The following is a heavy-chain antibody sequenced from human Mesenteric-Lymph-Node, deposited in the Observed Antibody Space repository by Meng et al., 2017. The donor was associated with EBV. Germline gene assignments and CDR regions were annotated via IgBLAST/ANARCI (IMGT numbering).Heavy chain of an antibody. V-gene: IGHV4-34*01. J-gene: IGHJ4*02. Sequence: QVQLQQLGAGLLKPSETLSLTCAVYGGSFSGYYWSWIRQPPGKGLEWIGEINPSGGTNYSPSLKSRVTISLDTSKNQFSLKLSSVTAADTAVYYCARSTRGYSSSWFDYWSQGTLVTVSS. CDR2: INPSGGT. D-gene: IGHD6-13*01. CDR3: ARSTRGYSSSWFDY. CDR1: GGSFSGYY.